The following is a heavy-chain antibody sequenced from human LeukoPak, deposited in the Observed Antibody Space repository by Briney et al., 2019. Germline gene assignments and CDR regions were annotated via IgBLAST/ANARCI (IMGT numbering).Heavy chain of an antibody. D-gene: IGHD3-22*01. Sequence: SETLSLTCAVYGGSFSGYYWSWIRQPPGKGLEWIGEINHSGSTNYNPSLKSRVTISVDTSKDQFSLKLSSVTAADTAVYYCARVAARITMIVVVRGPPDIWGQGAMVTVSS. CDR1: GGSFSGYY. V-gene: IGHV4-34*01. J-gene: IGHJ3*02. CDR2: INHSGST. CDR3: ARVAARITMIVVVRGPPDI.